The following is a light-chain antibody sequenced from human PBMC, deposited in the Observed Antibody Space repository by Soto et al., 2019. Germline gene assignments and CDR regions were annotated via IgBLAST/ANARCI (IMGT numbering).Light chain of an antibody. J-gene: IGLJ1*01. CDR3: AAWGDSLNCCYV. CDR1: SSNIGSNT. V-gene: IGLV1-44*01. Sequence: QSVLTQPPSASGTPRQRVTISCSGSSSNIGSNTVNWYQQLPGTAPKLLIYSNNQRPSGVPDRFSGSKSGTSASLAISGLQSEDEADYYCAAWGDSLNCCYVFGTGTKVTVL. CDR2: SNN.